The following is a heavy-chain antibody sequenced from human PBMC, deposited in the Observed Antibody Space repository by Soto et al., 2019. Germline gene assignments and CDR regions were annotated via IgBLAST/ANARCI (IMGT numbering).Heavy chain of an antibody. CDR1: GFTFSSYA. CDR3: AKDRYYYDSSGYYDY. Sequence: GGSLRLSCAASGFTFSSYAMSWVRQAPGKGLEWVSAISGSGGSTYYADSVKGRFTISRDNSKNTLYLQMNSLRAEDTAVYYCAKDRYYYDSSGYYDYWGQGTLVTVSS. J-gene: IGHJ4*02. V-gene: IGHV3-23*01. D-gene: IGHD3-22*01. CDR2: ISGSGGST.